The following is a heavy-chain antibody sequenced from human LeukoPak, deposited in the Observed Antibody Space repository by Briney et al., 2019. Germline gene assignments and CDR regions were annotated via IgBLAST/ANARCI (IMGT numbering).Heavy chain of an antibody. CDR1: GFTLSSYS. V-gene: IGHV3-48*02. D-gene: IGHD1-26*01. J-gene: IGHJ4*02. Sequence: PGGSLRLSCAASGFTLSSYSMNCVRHAPGKRLEWGSYIVSIRSTIYYADSVKGRFSISRDNAKNSLYLQMNSLRDEDTAVYYCARGSFERGSFYAYWGQGTLVTVYS. CDR3: ARGSFERGSFYAY. CDR2: IVSIRSTI.